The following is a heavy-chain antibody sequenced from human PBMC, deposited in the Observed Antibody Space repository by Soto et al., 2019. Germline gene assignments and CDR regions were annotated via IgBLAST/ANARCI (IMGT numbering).Heavy chain of an antibody. CDR1: GYSFTGYF. CDR2: INPNSGGR. V-gene: IGHV1-2*02. Sequence: QVQLVQSGAEVKKPGASVKVSCKVSGYSFTGYFMHWVRQAPGQGLEWMGWINPNSGGRNFAQKFQGRVTMTRDTSISTAYMELSGLTSDDTAVYYCARGRLPLRQCKGGSCYSYCDYGGQGTLVTVSS. CDR3: ARGRLPLRQCKGGSCYSYCDY. J-gene: IGHJ4*02. D-gene: IGHD2-15*01.